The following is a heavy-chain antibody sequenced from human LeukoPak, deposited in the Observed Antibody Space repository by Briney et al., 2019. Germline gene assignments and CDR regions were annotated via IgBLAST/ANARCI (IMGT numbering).Heavy chain of an antibody. J-gene: IGHJ3*02. CDR1: GGTFSSYA. V-gene: IGHV1-69*06. D-gene: IGHD2-15*01. CDR3: VRGGYCSGGSCYFDAFDI. Sequence: SVKVSCKASGGTFSSYAISWVRQAPGQGLEWMGGIIPIFGTANYAQKFQGRVTITADKSTSTAYMELSSLRSEDTAVYYCVRGGYCSGGSCYFDAFDIWGQGTMVTVSS. CDR2: IIPIFGTA.